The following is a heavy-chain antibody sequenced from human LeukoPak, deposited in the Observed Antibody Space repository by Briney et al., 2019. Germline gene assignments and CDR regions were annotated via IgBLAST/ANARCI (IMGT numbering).Heavy chain of an antibody. V-gene: IGHV3-30*02. J-gene: IGHJ4*02. Sequence: GGFLRLSRAASGFTFSSYGMHWVRQAPGKGLEWVAFIRYDGSNKYYADSVKGRFTISRDNAKNSLYLQMNSLRAEDAAVYFCAKAPVTSCRGAYCYPFDSWGQGTLVTVSS. CDR2: IRYDGSNK. CDR3: AKAPVTSCRGAYCYPFDS. D-gene: IGHD2-21*01. CDR1: GFTFSSYG.